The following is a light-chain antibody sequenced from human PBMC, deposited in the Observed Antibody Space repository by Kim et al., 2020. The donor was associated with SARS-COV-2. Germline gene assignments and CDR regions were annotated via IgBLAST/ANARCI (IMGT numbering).Light chain of an antibody. J-gene: IGLJ1*01. CDR1: RPNIVIKC. V-gene: IGLV1-44*01. Sequence: LPCLVSRPNIVIKCQTWYPQPPGTAPQLLLNPYNPRPSGVPDRFSGSKSGTSTSLAISGLQSEDDADYYCAAWDDRLNVYVFGAGTKVTVL. CDR2: PYN. CDR3: AAWDDRLNVYV.